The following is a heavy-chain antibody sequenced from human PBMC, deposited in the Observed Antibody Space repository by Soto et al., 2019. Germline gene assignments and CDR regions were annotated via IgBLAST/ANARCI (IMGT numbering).Heavy chain of an antibody. J-gene: IGHJ6*03. V-gene: IGHV4-59*01. CDR3: ARRIAARTPPPVYYYYYMDV. CDR2: IYYSGST. CDR1: GGSISSYY. Sequence: SETLSLTCTVSGGSISSYYWSWIRQPPGKGLEWIGYIYYSGSTNYNPSLKSRVTISVDTSKNQFSLKLGSVTAADTAVYYCARRIAARTPPPVYYYYYMDVWGKGTTVTVSS. D-gene: IGHD6-6*01.